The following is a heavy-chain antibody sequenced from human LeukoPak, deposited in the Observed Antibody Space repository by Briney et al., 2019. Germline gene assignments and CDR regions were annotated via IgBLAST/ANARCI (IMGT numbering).Heavy chain of an antibody. Sequence: SETLSHTCAVYGGSFSGYYWSWIRQPPGKGLEWIGEINHSGSTNYNPSLKSRVTISVDTSKNQFSLKLSSVTAADTAVYYCARGGRLRFLEWPIRGWYGMDVWGQGTTVTVSS. D-gene: IGHD3-3*01. CDR2: INHSGST. CDR3: ARGGRLRFLEWPIRGWYGMDV. J-gene: IGHJ6*02. V-gene: IGHV4-34*01. CDR1: GGSFSGYY.